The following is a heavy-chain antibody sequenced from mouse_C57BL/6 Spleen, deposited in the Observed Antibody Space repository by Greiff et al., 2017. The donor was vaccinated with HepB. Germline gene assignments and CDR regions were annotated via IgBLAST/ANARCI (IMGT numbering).Heavy chain of an antibody. Sequence: EVQLVESGPELVKPGASVKISCKASGYSFTDYNMNWVKQSNGKSLEWIGVINPNYGTTSYNQKFKGKATLTVDQSSSTAYMQLNGLASEDSAVYYCASGGVAGPFAYWGQGTLVTVSA. CDR2: INPNYGTT. V-gene: IGHV1-39*01. J-gene: IGHJ3*01. CDR1: GYSFTDYN. CDR3: ASGGVAGPFAY. D-gene: IGHD1-1*01.